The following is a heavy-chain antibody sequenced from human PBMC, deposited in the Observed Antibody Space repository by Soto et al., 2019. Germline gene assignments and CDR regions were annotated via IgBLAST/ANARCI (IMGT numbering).Heavy chain of an antibody. CDR3: ARVGLYCTNGVCYHSYYYMDV. CDR2: MNPNSGNT. Sequence: ASVKVSCKASGYTFTSYDINWVRQATGQGLEWMGWMNPNSGNTGYAQKFQGRVTMTRNTSISTAYMELSSLRSEDTAVYYCARVGLYCTNGVCYHSYYYMDVWG. CDR1: GYTFTSYD. V-gene: IGHV1-8*01. J-gene: IGHJ6*03. D-gene: IGHD2-8*01.